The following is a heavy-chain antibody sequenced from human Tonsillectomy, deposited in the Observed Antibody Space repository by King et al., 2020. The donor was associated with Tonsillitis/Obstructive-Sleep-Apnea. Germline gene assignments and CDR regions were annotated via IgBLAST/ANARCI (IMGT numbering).Heavy chain of an antibody. Sequence: QLQLVQSGAEVKKPGASVKVSCKASGYTFTGYYMHWVRQAPGQGLEWMGRINPNSGGTNYAQKSQGRVTMTRDTSISTAYMALSRLRSDDTAVYYCAREEAGTTRGHYYYYYMDVWGKGTTVTVSS. V-gene: IGHV1-2*06. CDR1: GYTFTGYY. CDR3: AREEAGTTRGHYYYYYMDV. D-gene: IGHD1-1*01. J-gene: IGHJ6*03. CDR2: INPNSGGT.